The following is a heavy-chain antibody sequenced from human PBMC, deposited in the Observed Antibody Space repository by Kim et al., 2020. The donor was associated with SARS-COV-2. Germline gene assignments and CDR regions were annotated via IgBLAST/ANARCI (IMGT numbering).Heavy chain of an antibody. Sequence: KGRFTISRDDSKNTLYLKMNSLKTEDTAVYYCTTDPTMIVVVITDTYFDYWGQGTLVTVSS. V-gene: IGHV3-15*01. D-gene: IGHD3-22*01. J-gene: IGHJ4*02. CDR3: TTDPTMIVVVITDTYFDY.